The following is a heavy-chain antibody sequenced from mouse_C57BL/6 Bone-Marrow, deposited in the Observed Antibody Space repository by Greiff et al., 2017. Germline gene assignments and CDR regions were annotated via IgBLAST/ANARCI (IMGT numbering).Heavy chain of an antibody. CDR3: ARGDGSSPYAMDY. Sequence: QVQLQQPGTELVQPGASVKLSCTASGYTFTSYWMHWVRQRPGQGLEWIGNINPSNGGTNYNEKFKSKATLTVDKSSSTAYMQLSSLTSEDSAVYYCARGDGSSPYAMDYWGQGTSVTVSS. D-gene: IGHD1-1*01. J-gene: IGHJ4*01. CDR2: INPSNGGT. V-gene: IGHV1-53*01. CDR1: GYTFTSYW.